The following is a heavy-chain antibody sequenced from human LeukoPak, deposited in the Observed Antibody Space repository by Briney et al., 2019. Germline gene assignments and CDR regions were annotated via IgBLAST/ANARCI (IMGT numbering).Heavy chain of an antibody. CDR1: GFTFSSYS. CDR2: ISSSSSCI. CDR3: ASLISSSWYFGY. D-gene: IGHD6-13*01. J-gene: IGHJ4*02. Sequence: GGSLRLSCAASGFTFSSYSMNWVRQAPGKGLEWVSSISSSSSCIYYADSVKGRFTISRDNAKNSLYLQMNSLRAEDTAVYYCASLISSSWYFGYWGQGTLVTVSS. V-gene: IGHV3-21*01.